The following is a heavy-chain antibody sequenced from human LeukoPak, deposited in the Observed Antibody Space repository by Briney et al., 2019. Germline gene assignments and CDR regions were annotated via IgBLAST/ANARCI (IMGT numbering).Heavy chain of an antibody. CDR3: ARVGSSGYYDAFDI. J-gene: IGHJ3*02. CDR2: INHSGNT. CDR1: GGPFGGYY. V-gene: IGHV4-34*01. D-gene: IGHD3-22*01. Sequence: SETLSLTCAVFGGPFGGYYWNWIRQSPGKGLEWIGEINHSGNTNYNPSLKSRVTISVDTSKNQFSLRLSSVTAADTAVYYCARVGSSGYYDAFDIWGQGTMVTVSS.